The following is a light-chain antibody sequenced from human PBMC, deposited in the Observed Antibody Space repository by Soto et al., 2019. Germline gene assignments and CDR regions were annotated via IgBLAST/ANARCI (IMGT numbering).Light chain of an antibody. CDR1: QTIATN. J-gene: IGKJ2*01. CDR2: SAS. V-gene: IGKV1-39*01. Sequence: DIQMTQSPSSLSASVGDRVTITCRASQTIATNLNWDQEGPGKAPKLLIYSASSLQRGVPPNVSGSGSGADFALTISRLQPEDLATYYCQQTYSAPHTFGQGTKVDI. CDR3: QQTYSAPHT.